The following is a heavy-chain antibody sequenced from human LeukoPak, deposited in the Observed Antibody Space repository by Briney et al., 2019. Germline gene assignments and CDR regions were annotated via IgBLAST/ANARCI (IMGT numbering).Heavy chain of an antibody. CDR3: ARDDHYYGSGRYQYYFDY. Sequence: GASVKVSCKASGYTFTSYGISWVRQAPGQGLEWMGWISAYNGNTNYAQKLQGRVTMTTDTSTSTAYMELRSLRSDDTAVYYCARDDHYYGSGRYQYYFDYWGQGTLVTVSS. V-gene: IGHV1-18*01. CDR2: ISAYNGNT. J-gene: IGHJ4*02. D-gene: IGHD3-10*01. CDR1: GYTFTSYG.